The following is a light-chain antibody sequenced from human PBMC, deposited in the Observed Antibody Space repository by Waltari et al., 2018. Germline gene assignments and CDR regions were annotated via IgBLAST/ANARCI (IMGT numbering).Light chain of an antibody. Sequence: EVVVTPSPDTLSLSPGETATLSCRASQNVYTNIGWYQQKPGQPPRLLIYRASSRDTGVPARFSGSGSGTEFTLTINSLQSEDFAIYYCQQYNNWRTTFGQGTRVEI. CDR3: QQYNNWRTT. CDR1: QNVYTN. V-gene: IGKV3-15*01. CDR2: RAS. J-gene: IGKJ1*01.